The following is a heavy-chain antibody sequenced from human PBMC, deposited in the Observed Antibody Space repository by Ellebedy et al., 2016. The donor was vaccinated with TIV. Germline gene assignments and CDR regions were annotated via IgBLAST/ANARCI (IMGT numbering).Heavy chain of an antibody. Sequence: GESLKTSCAASGFPFSSYAMSWVRQAPGKGLEWVSSITESGGNTYYADSVKGRFAISRDNSKDTLFLQMNSLRAEDTAIYFCARDPVGVGPAFDVWGQGTMVTVSS. J-gene: IGHJ3*01. V-gene: IGHV3-23*01. CDR3: ARDPVGVGPAFDV. CDR1: GFPFSSYA. D-gene: IGHD4-23*01. CDR2: ITESGGNT.